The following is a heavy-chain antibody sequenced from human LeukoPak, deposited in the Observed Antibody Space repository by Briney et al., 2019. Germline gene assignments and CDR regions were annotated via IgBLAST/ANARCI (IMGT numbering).Heavy chain of an antibody. CDR1: GFTFSSYS. V-gene: IGHV3-48*02. CDR3: TSIPPGLEDI. J-gene: IGHJ3*02. CDR2: ISSSSSTI. D-gene: IGHD3/OR15-3a*01. Sequence: PGGSLRLSCAASGFTFSSYSMNWVRQAPGKGLEWVSYISSSSSTIYYADSVKGRFTISRDNAKNSLYLQMNSLRDEDTAVYYCTSIPPGLEDIWGQGTMVTVSS.